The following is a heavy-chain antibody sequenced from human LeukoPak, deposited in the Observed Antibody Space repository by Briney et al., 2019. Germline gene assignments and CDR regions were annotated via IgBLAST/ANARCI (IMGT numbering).Heavy chain of an antibody. J-gene: IGHJ6*04. Sequence: PGGSLRLSCAASGFTFSSYAMHWVRQAPGKGLEWVAVISYDGSNKYYADSVKGRFAISRDNSKNTLYLQMNSLRAEDTAVYYCARDRPQPSHRGYHYYGMDVWGKGTTVTVSS. CDR2: ISYDGSNK. CDR1: GFTFSSYA. D-gene: IGHD2-2*01. CDR3: ARDRPQPSHRGYHYYGMDV. V-gene: IGHV3-30*09.